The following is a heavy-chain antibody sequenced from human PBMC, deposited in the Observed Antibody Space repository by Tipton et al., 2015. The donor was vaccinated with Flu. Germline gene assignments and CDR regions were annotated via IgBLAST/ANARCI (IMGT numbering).Heavy chain of an antibody. CDR3: VRRDYSNYVSDPKSRFDP. D-gene: IGHD4-11*01. V-gene: IGHV4-38-2*01. Sequence: LRLSCDVSGDSISSDYYWGWIRQFPGKGLEWIGSVSRSGTTNYNPSLKSRVTISIDTSKNQFSLKMKSVTAADKAVYYCVRRDYSNYVSDPKSRFDPWGQGTLVTVSS. CDR1: GDSISSDYY. J-gene: IGHJ5*02. CDR2: VSRSGTT.